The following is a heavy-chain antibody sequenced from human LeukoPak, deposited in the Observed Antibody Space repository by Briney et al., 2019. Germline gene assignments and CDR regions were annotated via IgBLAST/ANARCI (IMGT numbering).Heavy chain of an antibody. CDR2: IYSGGST. D-gene: IGHD6-13*01. J-gene: IGHJ4*02. CDR1: GFTVSSNY. Sequence: GGSLRLSCAASGFTVSSNYMSWVRQAPGKGLEWVSVIYSGGSTYYADSVKGRFTISRDNSKNALYLQMNSLRAEDTAVYYCARVRAAGSDYFDYWGQGTLVTVSS. CDR3: ARVRAAGSDYFDY. V-gene: IGHV3-66*01.